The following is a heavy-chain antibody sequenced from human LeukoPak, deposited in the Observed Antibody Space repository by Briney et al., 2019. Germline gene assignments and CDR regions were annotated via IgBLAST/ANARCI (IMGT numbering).Heavy chain of an antibody. J-gene: IGHJ6*02. V-gene: IGHV1-2*06. Sequence: ASVNVSCKASGYTFTGYYMHWVRQAPGQGLEWMGRINPNSGGTNYAQKFQGRVTMTRDTSISTAYMELSRLRCDDTAVYYCARDGQVAIFGDYYYYGMGVWGQGSTVTVSS. CDR1: GYTFTGYY. CDR3: ARDGQVAIFGDYYYYGMGV. CDR2: INPNSGGT. D-gene: IGHD3-3*01.